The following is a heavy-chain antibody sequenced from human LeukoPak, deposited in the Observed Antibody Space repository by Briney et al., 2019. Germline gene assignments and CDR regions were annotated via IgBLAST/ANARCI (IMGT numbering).Heavy chain of an antibody. CDR3: ARTWFGELLGDY. V-gene: IGHV4-34*01. J-gene: IGHJ4*02. D-gene: IGHD3-10*01. CDR1: GGSFSGYY. CDR2: INHSGST. Sequence: SETLSLTCAVYGGSFSGYYWSWIRQPPGKGLEWLGEINHSGSTNYNPSLKSRVTISVDTSKNQFSLKLSSVTAADTAVYYCARTWFGELLGDYWGQGTLVTVSS.